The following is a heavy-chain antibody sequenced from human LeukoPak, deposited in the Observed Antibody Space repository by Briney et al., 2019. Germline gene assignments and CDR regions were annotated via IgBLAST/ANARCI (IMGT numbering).Heavy chain of an antibody. V-gene: IGHV3-7*01. D-gene: IGHD6-13*01. CDR3: ARASIAAGPYYFDY. J-gene: IGHJ4*02. CDR1: GFTFSRYC. CDR2: IKQDGSEK. Sequence: GGSLRLSCAASGFTFSRYCMSWVRHAPGKGLQWLANIKQDGSEKSYVDFMQGRFTISRENTETSLYLKMNSLRAEDTAVYYCARASIAAGPYYFDYWGQGNLVTVSS.